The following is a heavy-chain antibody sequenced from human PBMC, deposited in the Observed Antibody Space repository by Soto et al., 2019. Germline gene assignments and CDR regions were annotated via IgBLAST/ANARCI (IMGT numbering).Heavy chain of an antibody. CDR1: GGTFSSYA. Sequence: QVQLVQSGAEVKKPGSSVKVSCKASGGTFSSYAINWVRQAPGQGLEWMGGIIRIFGTPDYAQRFQGRVTITAAESTSTAYLELSRLRSEETAVYYCARQGSNEYYYYGMDVWGPGTTVTVSS. V-gene: IGHV1-69*12. J-gene: IGHJ6*02. CDR3: ARQGSNEYYYYGMDV. CDR2: IIRIFGTP. D-gene: IGHD3-10*01.